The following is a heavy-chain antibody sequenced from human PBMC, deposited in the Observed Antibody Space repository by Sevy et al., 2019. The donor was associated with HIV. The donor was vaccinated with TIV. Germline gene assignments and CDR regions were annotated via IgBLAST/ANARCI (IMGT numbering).Heavy chain of an antibody. CDR3: ARQPVDEWLQLHGMDV. CDR2: IYYSGST. Sequence: SETLSLTCTVSGGSISSSSYYWGWIRQPPGKGLEWIGSIYYSGSTYYNPSLKSRVTISVDTSKNQFSLKLSSVTAADTAVYYCARQPVDEWLQLHGMDVWGQGTTVTVSS. J-gene: IGHJ6*02. D-gene: IGHD1-1*01. V-gene: IGHV4-39*01. CDR1: GGSISSSSYY.